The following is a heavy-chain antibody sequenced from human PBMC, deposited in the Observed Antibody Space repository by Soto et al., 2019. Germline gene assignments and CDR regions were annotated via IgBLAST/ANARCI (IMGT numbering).Heavy chain of an antibody. V-gene: IGHV3-74*01. CDR2: LNSAGSNI. Sequence: PGGSLSLSCVTSGFTFIDYWVHWVRQVPGKGPEWLSRLNSAGSNIDYADSLKGRFTISKDNAKNTVYLQMHSLRVDETAVYYCARDREGDGDYKMDVWGQGPTVTVS. D-gene: IGHD4-17*01. J-gene: IGHJ6*01. CDR1: GFTFIDYW. CDR3: ARDREGDGDYKMDV.